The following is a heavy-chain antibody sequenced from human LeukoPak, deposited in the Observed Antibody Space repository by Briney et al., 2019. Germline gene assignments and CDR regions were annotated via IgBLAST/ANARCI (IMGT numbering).Heavy chain of an antibody. Sequence: GGSLRLSCAASGFTFSSYAMSWVRQAPGKGLEWVSAISGSGGSTYYADSVKGRFTISRDNSKNTLYLQMNSLRAEGTAVYYCAKISAIFGVVHTYWGQGTLVTVSS. CDR3: AKISAIFGVVHTY. J-gene: IGHJ4*02. D-gene: IGHD3-3*01. CDR2: ISGSGGST. CDR1: GFTFSSYA. V-gene: IGHV3-23*01.